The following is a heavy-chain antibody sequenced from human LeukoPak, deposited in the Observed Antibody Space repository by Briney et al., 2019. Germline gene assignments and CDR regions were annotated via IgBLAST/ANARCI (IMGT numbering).Heavy chain of an antibody. J-gene: IGHJ4*02. CDR1: GFTFSRYW. Sequence: GGSLRLSCAASGFTFSRYWMHWVRQAPGKGLVWVSRISTDGSSTSYADSVKGRFTISRDNAKNTLYLQMNSLRAEDTAVYYCARAHCSGGSCYSGDLVDYWGQGTLVTVSS. V-gene: IGHV3-74*01. CDR2: ISTDGSST. D-gene: IGHD2-15*01. CDR3: ARAHCSGGSCYSGDLVDY.